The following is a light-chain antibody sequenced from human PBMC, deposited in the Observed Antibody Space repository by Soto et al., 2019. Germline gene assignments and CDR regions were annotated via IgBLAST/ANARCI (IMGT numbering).Light chain of an antibody. Sequence: QSALTQPASVSGSPGQSSTISCTGTSSDVGSYNLVSWYQQHPGKAPKLMIYEGSKRPSGVSNRFSGSKSGNTASLTISGLQAEDEADYYCCSYAGSSTFFGTGTKLTVL. CDR2: EGS. V-gene: IGLV2-23*03. CDR1: SSDVGSYNL. J-gene: IGLJ1*01. CDR3: CSYAGSSTF.